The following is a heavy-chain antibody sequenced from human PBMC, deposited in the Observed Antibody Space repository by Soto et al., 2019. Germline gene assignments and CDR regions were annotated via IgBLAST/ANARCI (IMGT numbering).Heavy chain of an antibody. J-gene: IGHJ5*02. CDR2: IQNTGAT. V-gene: IGHV4-39*01. CDR3: SRRAPEGFHP. Sequence: SETLSLTCTVSGASISTSPYYWAWVRQTPGKGLEWIASIQNTGATYYNPALNSRVSVSIDTSKNQFSLKLSSVTAADAALYFCSRRAPEGFHPWGQGSLVTVSS. CDR1: GASISTSPYY.